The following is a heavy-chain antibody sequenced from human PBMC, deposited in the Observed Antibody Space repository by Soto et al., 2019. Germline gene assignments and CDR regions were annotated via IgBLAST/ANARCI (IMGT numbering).Heavy chain of an antibody. CDR2: INPNNGGT. D-gene: IGHD4-17*01. V-gene: IGHV1-2*02. CDR3: ARDPGPYGDYSY. CDR1: GYTFTGPD. J-gene: IGHJ4*02. Sequence: ASVQVCCKASGYTFTGPDMHWMRQDHGQGLEWMGWINPNNGGTNYVQKFQDRVTMTRDTSITTAYMELSGLRSDDTAVYYCARDPGPYGDYSYWGQGTLVTVSS.